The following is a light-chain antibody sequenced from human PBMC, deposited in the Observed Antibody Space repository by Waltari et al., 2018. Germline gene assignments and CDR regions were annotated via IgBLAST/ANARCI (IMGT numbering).Light chain of an antibody. Sequence: SYVLTQPPSVSVAPGQTARITCGGNNIGSKSVHWYQQKPGQAPVLVVYVDSDRPSGIPGRFSGSNSGNTATLTISRVEAGDEADYYCQVWDSSSDHPYVVFGGGTKLTVL. V-gene: IGLV3-21*02. CDR1: NIGSKS. J-gene: IGLJ2*01. CDR3: QVWDSSSDHPYVV. CDR2: VDS.